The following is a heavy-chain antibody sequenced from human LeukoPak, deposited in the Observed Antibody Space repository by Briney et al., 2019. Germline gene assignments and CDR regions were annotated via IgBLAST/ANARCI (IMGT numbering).Heavy chain of an antibody. CDR2: ISDGGGIT. CDR3: AKGGRNSEGDY. V-gene: IGHV3-23*01. Sequence: GGSLRLSCAVSGFIFSRYAMTWVRQAPGKGLEWVSEISDGGGITYYADSVKGRFTISTDNSNNTLYLQMNSLRAEDTAVYYCAKGGRNSEGDYCGQGTLVTVSS. D-gene: IGHD4-23*01. J-gene: IGHJ4*02. CDR1: GFIFSRYA.